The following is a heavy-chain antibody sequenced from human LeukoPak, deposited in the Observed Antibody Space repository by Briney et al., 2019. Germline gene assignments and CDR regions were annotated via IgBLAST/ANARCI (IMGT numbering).Heavy chain of an antibody. CDR1: GFTFSSYA. Sequence: GGSLRLSCAASGFTFSSYAMTWVRQAPGKGLEWVSAISDNGSKTYYAQSVKGRFTISRDNSKNTVYLQMNSLRGEDTAVYYCGKDWKVESWGQGTLVTVSS. D-gene: IGHD1-1*01. V-gene: IGHV3-23*01. CDR2: ISDNGSKT. J-gene: IGHJ4*02. CDR3: GKDWKVES.